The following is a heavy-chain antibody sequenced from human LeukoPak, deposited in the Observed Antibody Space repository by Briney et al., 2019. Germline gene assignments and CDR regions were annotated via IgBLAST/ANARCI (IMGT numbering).Heavy chain of an antibody. CDR1: GFTFSAYA. V-gene: IGHV3-23*05. CDR2: IGSDNKP. D-gene: IGHD3-10*02. CDR3: ARGLHYYVAMDV. J-gene: IGHJ6*02. Sequence: GGSLRLSCEASGFTFSAYAMTWVRQAPGKGLEWVSSIGSDNKPHYSESVKGRFAISRDNSKNTLFLQLHNLRVEDTALYYCARGLHYYVAMDVWGQGTTVTVSS.